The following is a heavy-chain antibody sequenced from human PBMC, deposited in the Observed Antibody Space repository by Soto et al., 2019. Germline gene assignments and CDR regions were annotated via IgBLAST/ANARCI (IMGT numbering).Heavy chain of an antibody. CDR1: GYTFTSYA. CDR2: INAGNGNT. J-gene: IGHJ4*02. D-gene: IGHD3-9*01. CDR3: ASSHILTGYYFYY. Sequence: ASVKVSCKASGYTFTSYAMHWVRQAPGQRLEWMGWINAGNGNTKYSQKFQGRVTITRDTSASTAYMGLSSLRSEDTAVHYCASSHILTGYYFYYWGQGTLVTVSS. V-gene: IGHV1-3*01.